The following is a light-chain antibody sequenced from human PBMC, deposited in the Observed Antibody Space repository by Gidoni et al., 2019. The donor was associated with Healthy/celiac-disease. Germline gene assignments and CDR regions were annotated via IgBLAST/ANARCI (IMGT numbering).Light chain of an antibody. V-gene: IGKV1-39*01. CDR3: QQSYSTPGYT. CDR2: AAS. CDR1: QSISSY. J-gene: IGKJ2*01. Sequence: LQMTQSPSSLSASVGDRVTITCRASQSISSYLNWYQQKPGKAPKLLIYAASSLQSGVPSRFSGSGSGTDFTLTISSLQPEDFATYYCQQSYSTPGYTFGQGTKLEIK.